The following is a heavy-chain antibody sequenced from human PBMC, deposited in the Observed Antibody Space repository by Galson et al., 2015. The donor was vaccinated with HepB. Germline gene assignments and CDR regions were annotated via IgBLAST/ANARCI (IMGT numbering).Heavy chain of an antibody. CDR2: IIPFFGTT. CDR3: ARPAARGIFFHF. V-gene: IGHV1-69*06. D-gene: IGHD3-10*01. CDR1: GGSFSSFG. J-gene: IGHJ4*02. Sequence: QSGAEVKKPGASVKVSCKASGGSFSSFGTSWVRQAPGQGPEWMGEIIPFFGTTNYAPKFQGRITISADKSTSTVYMEMTSLTSDDTAMYYCARPAARGIFFHFWGQGTVVTVSS.